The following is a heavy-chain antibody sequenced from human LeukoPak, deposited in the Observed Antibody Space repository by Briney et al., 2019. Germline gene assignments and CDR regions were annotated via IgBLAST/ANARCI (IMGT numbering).Heavy chain of an antibody. Sequence: PGGSLRLSCGASGFSFSSYGMNWVRQAPGKGLEWVSYISSSGSTIYYADSVKGRFTISRDNAKNSLYLQMNSLRAEDTAVYYCARDEKGDYDYWGQGTLVTVSS. J-gene: IGHJ4*02. D-gene: IGHD4-17*01. V-gene: IGHV3-48*03. CDR2: ISSSGSTI. CDR3: ARDEKGDYDY. CDR1: GFSFSSYG.